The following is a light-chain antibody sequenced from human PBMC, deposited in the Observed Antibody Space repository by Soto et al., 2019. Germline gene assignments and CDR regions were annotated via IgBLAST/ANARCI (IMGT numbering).Light chain of an antibody. J-gene: IGLJ3*02. CDR2: GNT. CDR1: DSSIGAGYD. V-gene: IGLV1-40*01. Sequence: QSVLTQTPSVSGAPGQRVTISCTGTDSSIGAGYDVHWYQQLPGRAPKLLIFGNTNRPSGVPDRFSGSKSGTSASLAITGLQPEDEGDYSCQSFDNSLSGFYVFGSGTKLTVL. CDR3: QSFDNSLSGFYV.